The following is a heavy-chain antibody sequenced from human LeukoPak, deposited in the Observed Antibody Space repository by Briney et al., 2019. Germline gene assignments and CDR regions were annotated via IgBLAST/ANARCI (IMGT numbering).Heavy chain of an antibody. J-gene: IGHJ5*02. V-gene: IGHV4-59*01. CDR2: IYYSGST. CDR1: GGSISSNY. Sequence: SETLSLTCTVSGGSISSNYRSWIRQPPGKGLEWIGYIYYSGSTNYNPSLKSRVTISVDTSKNQFSLKLSSVTAADTAVYYCAREMPGYSSSLYENWFDTWGQGTLVTVSS. CDR3: AREMPGYSSSLYENWFDT. D-gene: IGHD6-13*01.